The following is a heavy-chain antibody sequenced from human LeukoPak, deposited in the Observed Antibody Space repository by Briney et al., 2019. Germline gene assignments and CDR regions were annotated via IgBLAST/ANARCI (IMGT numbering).Heavy chain of an antibody. Sequence: GGSLRLSCAAYGFTLSGYDMNWIRQAPGKGLEWLSYMSASGSVKYYADSVKGRFTISRDNAKNSLYLQMDSLRAEDTAVYYCARDRLHYGEYEKTFDYWGQGTLVTVSS. J-gene: IGHJ4*02. V-gene: IGHV3-48*03. CDR1: GFTLSGYD. CDR3: ARDRLHYGEYEKTFDY. CDR2: MSASGSVK. D-gene: IGHD4-17*01.